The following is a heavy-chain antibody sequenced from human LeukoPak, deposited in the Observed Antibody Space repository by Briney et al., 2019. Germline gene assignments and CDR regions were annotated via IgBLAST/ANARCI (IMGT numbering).Heavy chain of an antibody. Sequence: QSGGSLRLSCAASGFIFDDYTMHWVRQAPGKGLEWVSLISWDGGSTYYADSVKGRFTISRDNSKNSLSLQMNSLRTEDTALYYCAKDGKNYFDYWGQGTLVTVSS. J-gene: IGHJ4*02. CDR1: GFIFDDYT. CDR3: AKDGKNYFDY. CDR2: ISWDGGST. V-gene: IGHV3-43*01.